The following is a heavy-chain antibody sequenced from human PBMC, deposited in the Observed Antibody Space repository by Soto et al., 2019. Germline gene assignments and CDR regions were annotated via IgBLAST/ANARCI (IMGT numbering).Heavy chain of an antibody. V-gene: IGHV1-18*04. CDR2: ISAYNGNT. CDR3: ARGDYYDFWSGYRKTWFDP. Sequence: ASVKVSCKASGYTFTSYGISWVRQAPGQGLEWMGWISAYNGNTNYAQKLQGRVTMTTDTSTSTAYMELRSLRSDDTAVYYCARGDYYDFWSGYRKTWFDPWGQGTLVTV. CDR1: GYTFTSYG. D-gene: IGHD3-3*01. J-gene: IGHJ5*02.